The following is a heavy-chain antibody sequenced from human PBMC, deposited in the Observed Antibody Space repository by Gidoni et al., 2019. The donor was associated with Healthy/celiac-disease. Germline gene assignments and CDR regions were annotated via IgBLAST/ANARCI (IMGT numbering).Heavy chain of an antibody. J-gene: IGHJ4*02. V-gene: IGHV3-48*03. CDR2: ISSSGSTI. D-gene: IGHD3-3*01. Sequence: EVQLVESGGGLVQPGGSLRLSCAASGVTFSSYEMNWVRQAPGKGLEWVSYISSSGSTIYYADSVKGRFTISRDNAKNSLYLQMNSLRAEDTAVYYCARVLIFGVVYLDYWGQGTLVTVSS. CDR3: ARVLIFGVVYLDY. CDR1: GVTFSSYE.